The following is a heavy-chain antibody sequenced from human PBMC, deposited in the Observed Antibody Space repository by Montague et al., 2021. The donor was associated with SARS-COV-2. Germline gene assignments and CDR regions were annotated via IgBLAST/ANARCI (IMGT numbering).Heavy chain of an antibody. CDR3: ARAATITMIVVVIDAFDI. CDR2: IYYSGST. V-gene: IGHV4-31*03. D-gene: IGHD3-22*01. Sequence: TLSLTCTVSGGSISSGGYYWSWIRQHPGKGLEWIGYIYYSGSTYYNPSLKSRVTISVDTPKNQFSLKLSSVTAADTAVYYCARAATITMIVVVIDAFDIWGQGTMVTVS. J-gene: IGHJ3*02. CDR1: GGSISSGGYY.